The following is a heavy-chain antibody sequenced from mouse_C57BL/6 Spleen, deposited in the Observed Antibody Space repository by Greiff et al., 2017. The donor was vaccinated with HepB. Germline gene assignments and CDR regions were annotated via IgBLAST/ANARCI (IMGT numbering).Heavy chain of an antibody. D-gene: IGHD2-4*01. V-gene: IGHV1-15*01. J-gene: IGHJ3*01. CDR1: GYTFTDYE. CDR3: TRDDYDKAY. CDR2: IDPETGGT. Sequence: VKLMESGAELVRPGASVTLSCKASGYTFTDYEMHWVKQTPVHGLEWIGAIDPETGGTAYNQKFKGKAILTADKSSSTAYMELRSLTSEDSAVYYCTRDDYDKAYWGQGTLVTVSA.